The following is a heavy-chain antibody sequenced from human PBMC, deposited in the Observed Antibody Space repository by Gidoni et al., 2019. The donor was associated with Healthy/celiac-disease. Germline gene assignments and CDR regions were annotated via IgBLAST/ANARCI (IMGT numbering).Heavy chain of an antibody. D-gene: IGHD3-3*01. Sequence: EVQLVESGGGLVQPGGSLRLSCAASGFTFSSYEMNWVRQAPGKGLEWVSYISSSGSTIYYADSVKGRFTISRDNAKNSLYLQMNSLRAEDTAVYYCARAPSQPNDFWSGYYLFDAFDIWGQGTMVTVSS. V-gene: IGHV3-48*03. CDR2: ISSSGSTI. CDR3: ARAPSQPNDFWSGYYLFDAFDI. CDR1: GFTFSSYE. J-gene: IGHJ3*02.